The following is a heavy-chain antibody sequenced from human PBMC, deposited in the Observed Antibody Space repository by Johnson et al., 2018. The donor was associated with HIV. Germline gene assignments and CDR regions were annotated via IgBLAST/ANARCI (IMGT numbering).Heavy chain of an antibody. Sequence: EVHLVESGGVLVQPGGSLRLSCAASGFTFSRYWMSWVRQAPGKGLEWVANIKQDGTEKYYVDSVKGRFTISRDNAKNSLSLQMNSLRAEDTAVYYCARHQVVDDAFDIWGQGTMVTVSS. CDR2: IKQDGTEK. J-gene: IGHJ3*02. CDR1: GFTFSRYW. CDR3: ARHQVVDDAFDI. V-gene: IGHV3-7*02. D-gene: IGHD5-12*01.